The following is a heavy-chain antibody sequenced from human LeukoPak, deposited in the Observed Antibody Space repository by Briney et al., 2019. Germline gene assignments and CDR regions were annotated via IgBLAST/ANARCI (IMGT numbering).Heavy chain of an antibody. CDR2: ISYDGSNK. Sequence: GRSLRLSCAASGFTFSSYAMHWVRQAPGKGLEWVAVISYDGSNKYYADSVKGRFTISRDNSKNTLYLQMNSLRAEDTAVYYCFRLSDYWGQGTLVTVSS. V-gene: IGHV3-30*01. CDR3: FRLSDY. CDR1: GFTFSSYA. D-gene: IGHD3-16*01. J-gene: IGHJ4*02.